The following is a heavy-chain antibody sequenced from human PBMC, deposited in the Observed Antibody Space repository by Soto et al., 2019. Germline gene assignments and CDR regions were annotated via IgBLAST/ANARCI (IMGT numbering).Heavy chain of an antibody. D-gene: IGHD3-22*01. V-gene: IGHV1-69*06. CDR1: GGTFSSYA. CDR2: IIPIFGTA. J-gene: IGHJ3*02. CDR3: ASSRYYDSSGYYYAFDI. Sequence: SVKVSCKASGGTFSSYAISWVRQAPGQGLEWMGGIIPIFGTANYAQKFQGRVTITADKSTSTAYMELSSLRSEDTTVYYCASSRYYDSSGYYYAFDIWGQGXMVTV.